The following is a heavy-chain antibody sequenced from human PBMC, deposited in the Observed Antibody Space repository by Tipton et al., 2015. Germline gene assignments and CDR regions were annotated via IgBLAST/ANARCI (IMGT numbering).Heavy chain of an antibody. CDR1: GDSVSSNTAA. CDR2: TYYRSNWNN. CDR3: ARGAQHSTWS. D-gene: IGHD6-13*01. Sequence: PGLVKPPQTLSLTCAISGDSVSSNTAAWHWIRQSPSRGLEWLGRTYYRSNWNNDYAVSVKSRIAITPDTSKNQFTLHLNSVTPDDTAMYYCARGAQHSTWSWGQGTLVTVSS. J-gene: IGHJ5*02. V-gene: IGHV6-1*01.